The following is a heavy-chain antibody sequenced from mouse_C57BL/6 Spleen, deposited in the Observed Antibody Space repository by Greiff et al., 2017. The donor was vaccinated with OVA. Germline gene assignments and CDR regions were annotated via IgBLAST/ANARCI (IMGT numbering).Heavy chain of an antibody. D-gene: IGHD2-4*01. CDR3: ARSYYDYDGAWFAY. CDR2: IDPSDSET. V-gene: IGHV1-52*01. Sequence: QVQLQQPGAELVRPGSSVKLSCKASGYTFTSYWMHWVKQRPIQGLEWIGNIDPSDSETHYNQKFKDKATLTVDKSSSTAYMQLSSLTSEDSAVYYCARSYYDYDGAWFAYWGQGTLVTVSA. J-gene: IGHJ3*01. CDR1: GYTFTSYW.